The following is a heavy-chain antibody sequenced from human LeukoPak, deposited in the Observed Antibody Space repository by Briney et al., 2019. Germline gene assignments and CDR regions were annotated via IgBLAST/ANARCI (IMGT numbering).Heavy chain of an antibody. D-gene: IGHD2-2*01. CDR2: INHSGST. Sequence: SETLSPTCAVYGGSFSGYYWSWIRQPPGKGLEWIGEINHSGSTNYNPSLKSRVTISVDTSKNQFSLKLSSVTAADTAVYYCARARNLVVVPAAPITYFDYWGQGTLVTVSS. J-gene: IGHJ4*02. CDR1: GGSFSGYY. V-gene: IGHV4-34*01. CDR3: ARARNLVVVPAAPITYFDY.